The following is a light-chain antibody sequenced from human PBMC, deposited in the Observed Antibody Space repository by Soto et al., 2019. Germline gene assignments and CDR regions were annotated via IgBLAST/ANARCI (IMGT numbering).Light chain of an antibody. Sequence: EIVMTQSPLSLPVTPGEPASISCRASQSLLHRNGYNYLDWYLQKPGQSPQLLIYLGSNRASGVPDRFSGSGSGTDFTLKISRVEAEDVGVYYCMQALQTWTFGQGTKVEIK. CDR1: QSLLHRNGYNY. CDR2: LGS. J-gene: IGKJ1*01. CDR3: MQALQTWT. V-gene: IGKV2-28*01.